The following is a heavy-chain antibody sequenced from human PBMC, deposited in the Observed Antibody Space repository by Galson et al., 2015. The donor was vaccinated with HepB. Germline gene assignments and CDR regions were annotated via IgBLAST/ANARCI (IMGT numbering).Heavy chain of an antibody. V-gene: IGHV4-34*01. CDR1: GGSFSGYY. CDR2: INHSGST. CDR3: ARVVVVPAARQNNYYYYGMDV. J-gene: IGHJ6*02. Sequence: SETLSLTCAVYGGSFSGYYWSWIRQPPGKGLEWIGEINHSGSTNYNPSLKSRVTISVDTSKNQFSLKLSSVTAADTAVYYCARVVVVPAARQNNYYYYGMDVWGQGTTVTVSS. D-gene: IGHD2-2*01.